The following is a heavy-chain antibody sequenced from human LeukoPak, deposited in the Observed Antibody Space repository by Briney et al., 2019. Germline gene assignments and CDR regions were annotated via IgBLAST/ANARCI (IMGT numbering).Heavy chain of an antibody. CDR1: GFTFSSYT. V-gene: IGHV3-23*01. CDR2: IIDGSRNT. Sequence: GGSLRLSCATSGFTFSSYTMKWVRQTPGMGLQWVFTIIDGSRNTHYADAVNGRFTISRDDFLNVVYLQMNSLTVEDTAVYYCTTRLQHHFDYWGQGTQVTVSS. CDR3: TTRLQHHFDY. D-gene: IGHD4-11*01. J-gene: IGHJ4*02.